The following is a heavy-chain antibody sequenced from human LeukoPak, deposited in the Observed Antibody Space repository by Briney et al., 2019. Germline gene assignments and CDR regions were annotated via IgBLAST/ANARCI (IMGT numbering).Heavy chain of an antibody. CDR3: ARQYSSSSGWFDP. V-gene: IGHV3-66*04. D-gene: IGHD6-6*01. CDR2: IYSGGST. Sequence: GGSLRLSCAASGFTVSSNYMSWVRQAPGKGLEWVSVIYSGGSTYYADSVKGRFTVSRDNSKNTLYLQMNSLRAEDTAVYYCARQYSSSSGWFDPWGQGTLVTVSS. J-gene: IGHJ5*02. CDR1: GFTVSSNY.